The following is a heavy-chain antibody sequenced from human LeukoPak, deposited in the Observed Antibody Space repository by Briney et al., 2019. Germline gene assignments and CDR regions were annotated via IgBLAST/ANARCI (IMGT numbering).Heavy chain of an antibody. Sequence: PGGSLRLSCAASGFTFSSYWMHWVRQAPGKGLVWVSRISSDGSSTDYANSVKGRFTISRDNAKTTLYLQMNSLRAEDTAVYYCASRIPYDSSSYWGQGTLVTVSS. J-gene: IGHJ4*02. CDR2: ISSDGSST. V-gene: IGHV3-74*01. CDR1: GFTFSSYW. CDR3: ASRIPYDSSSY. D-gene: IGHD3-22*01.